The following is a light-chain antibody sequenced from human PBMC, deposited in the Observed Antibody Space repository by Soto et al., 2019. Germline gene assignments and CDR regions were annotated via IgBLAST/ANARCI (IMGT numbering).Light chain of an antibody. CDR1: QSVSSSY. J-gene: IGKJ4*01. CDR3: QQYGSSQGIT. Sequence: VFTQAACTLSLSPGERATLSCRASQSVSSSYLAWYQQKPGQAPRLLIYGASSRATGIPDRFSGSGSGTDFTLTISRLEPEDFAVYYCQQYGSSQGITFGGGTKVDIK. CDR2: GAS. V-gene: IGKV3-20*01.